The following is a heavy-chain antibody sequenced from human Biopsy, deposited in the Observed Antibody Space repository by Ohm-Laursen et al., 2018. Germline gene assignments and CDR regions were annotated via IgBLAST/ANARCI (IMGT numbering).Heavy chain of an antibody. CDR2: ISYTGGI. CDR3: ARMPHFDY. J-gene: IGHJ4*02. CDR1: GGSISGYH. Sequence: GTLSLTCTVSGGSISGYHWSWIRKSPGKGLEWLAYISYTGGITSNPPLNGRATMSPDTSKNQFSLRLIYVTAADTAVYYCARMPHFDYWGQGILVTVSS. D-gene: IGHD2-2*01. V-gene: IGHV4-59*01.